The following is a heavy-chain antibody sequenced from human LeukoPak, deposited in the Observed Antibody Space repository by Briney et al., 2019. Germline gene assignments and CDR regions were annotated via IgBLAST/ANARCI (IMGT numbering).Heavy chain of an antibody. D-gene: IGHD1-26*01. CDR3: ARGGSYLGHCDY. CDR2: IYDSGST. J-gene: IGHJ4*02. Sequence: SETLSLTCIVSGDSISSGSYYWTWIRQPPGKGLEWIGYIYDSGSTNYNPSLKSRVTISVDTSKNKFSLKLSSVTAADTAVYYCARGGSYLGHCDYWGQGSLVTVSS. CDR1: GDSISSGSYY. V-gene: IGHV4-61*01.